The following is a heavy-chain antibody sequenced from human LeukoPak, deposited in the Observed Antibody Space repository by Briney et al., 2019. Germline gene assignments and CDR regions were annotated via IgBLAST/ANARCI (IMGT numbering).Heavy chain of an antibody. Sequence: SETLSLTCAVYGGSFSGYYWRWIRQPPGKGLEWVGEINHSGSTNYNPSLKRRVTISVDTSKNQFSLKLSSVTAADTAVYYCAREDTVTRVLDYWGQGTLVTVSS. CDR2: INHSGST. CDR3: AREDTVTRVLDY. J-gene: IGHJ4*02. V-gene: IGHV4-34*01. CDR1: GGSFSGYY. D-gene: IGHD4-17*01.